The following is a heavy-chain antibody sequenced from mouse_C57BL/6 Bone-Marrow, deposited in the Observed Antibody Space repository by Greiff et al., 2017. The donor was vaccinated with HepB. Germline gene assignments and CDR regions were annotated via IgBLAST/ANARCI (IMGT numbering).Heavy chain of an antibody. CDR1: GYAFSSSW. Sequence: QVQLQQSGPELVKPGASVKISCKASGYAFSSSWMNWVKQRPGKGLEWIGRIYPGDGDTNYNGKFKGKATLTADKSSSTAYMQLSSLTSEDSAVYFCARWGLGHVIAYWGQGTLVTVSA. CDR2: IYPGDGDT. D-gene: IGHD4-1*01. J-gene: IGHJ3*01. V-gene: IGHV1-82*01. CDR3: ARWGLGHVIAY.